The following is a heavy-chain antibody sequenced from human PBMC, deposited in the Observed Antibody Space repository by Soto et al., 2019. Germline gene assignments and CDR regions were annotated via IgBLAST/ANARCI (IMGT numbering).Heavy chain of an antibody. CDR2: VYPGDSDT. J-gene: IGHJ6*02. Sequence: PGESLKISCKGSGYTFTNYWIGWVRQMPGKGLEWMGIVYPGDSDTKYNPSFQGQVTISADKSITTTYLQWSSLKASDTAIYYCAASIFYYGMDVWGQGTTVTVSS. V-gene: IGHV5-51*01. CDR1: GYTFTNYW. CDR3: AASIFYYGMDV.